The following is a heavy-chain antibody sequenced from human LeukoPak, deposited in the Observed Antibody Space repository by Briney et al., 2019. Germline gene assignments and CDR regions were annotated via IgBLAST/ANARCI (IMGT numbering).Heavy chain of an antibody. CDR3: ASDDYGDLVNAFDI. CDR1: GGSFSGYY. J-gene: IGHJ3*02. D-gene: IGHD4-17*01. Sequence: SETLSLTCAVYGGSFSGYYWRWIRQPPGKGLEWIGGINHSGGTNYNPPLKSRVTISLDTSKSHFSLKLTSVTAADTAVYYCASDDYGDLVNAFDIWGQGTMVTVSS. CDR2: INHSGGT. V-gene: IGHV4-34*01.